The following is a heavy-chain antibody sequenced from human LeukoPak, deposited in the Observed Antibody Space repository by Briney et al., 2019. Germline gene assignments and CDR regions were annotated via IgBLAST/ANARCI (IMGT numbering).Heavy chain of an antibody. D-gene: IGHD6-19*01. CDR3: AESSGWNYYYYYMDV. V-gene: IGHV3-21*01. CDR1: GFTFSNYG. Sequence: KPGGSLRLSCAASGFTFSNYGMNWVRQAPGKGLEWVSSISSSSTYIYYADSVKGRFTISRDNAKNSLYLQMNSLRAEDTAVYYCAESSGWNYYYYYMDVWGKGTTVIASS. CDR2: ISSSSTYI. J-gene: IGHJ6*03.